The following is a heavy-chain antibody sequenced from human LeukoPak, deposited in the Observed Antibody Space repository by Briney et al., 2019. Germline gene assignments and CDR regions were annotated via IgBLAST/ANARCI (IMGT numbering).Heavy chain of an antibody. CDR1: GFTFITYW. CDR3: ARPQGGRQLWLHFDY. Sequence: SGGSLRLSCAASGFTFITYWMHWVRQAPGKGLEWVAVVSYDGNNKYYAASVKGRFTISRDNSKNTLYLQVNSLRPEDMAVYYCARPQGGRQLWLHFDYWGQGTLVTVSS. J-gene: IGHJ4*02. V-gene: IGHV3-30-3*01. D-gene: IGHD5-18*01. CDR2: VSYDGNNK.